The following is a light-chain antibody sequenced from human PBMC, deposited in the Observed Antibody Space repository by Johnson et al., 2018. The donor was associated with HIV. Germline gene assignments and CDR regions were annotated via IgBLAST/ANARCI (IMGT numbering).Light chain of an antibody. CDR1: SSNIGSNA. V-gene: IGLV1-51*01. CDR2: DNN. CDR3: GTWDSSLSVYV. Sequence: QSVLTQPPSVSAAPGQKVTISCSGSSSNIGSNALSWFQQPPGTAPKLLIYDNNKRATVLPVRFSGSKSGMSATLAITGLQTGDEADYYCGTWDSSLSVYVFGTGTEVTV. J-gene: IGLJ1*01.